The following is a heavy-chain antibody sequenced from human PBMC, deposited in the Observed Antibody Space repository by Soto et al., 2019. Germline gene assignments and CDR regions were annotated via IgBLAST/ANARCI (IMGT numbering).Heavy chain of an antibody. V-gene: IGHV3-74*01. D-gene: IGHD3-9*01. CDR3: ARGGLAPFDY. CDR2: INHYGTTI. CDR1: GFTLGNYW. J-gene: IGHJ4*02. Sequence: EVQLVESGGGLVQSGGSLRLSCAASGFTLGNYWMHWVRQAPGKGLVWVSRINHYGTTINYAESVEGRFISSRDDAKSGVYLQMNNLRAEDAAVYYCARGGLAPFDYWGQGALVPVSS.